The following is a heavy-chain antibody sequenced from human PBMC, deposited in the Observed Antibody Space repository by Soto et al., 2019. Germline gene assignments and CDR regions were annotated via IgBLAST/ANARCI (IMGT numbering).Heavy chain of an antibody. CDR3: ARGHYGMDV. V-gene: IGHV3-7*05. CDR1: GLTFRNSW. Sequence: ESGGGLVQPGGSLRLSCAASGLTFRNSWMTWVRQAPGKGLEWVAHINPDGSEKYSMDSVKGRFTISRDNAKNSLYLQMNSLRAEDAAGYYCARGHYGMDVLGQGTTGTVSS. CDR2: INPDGSEK. J-gene: IGHJ6*02.